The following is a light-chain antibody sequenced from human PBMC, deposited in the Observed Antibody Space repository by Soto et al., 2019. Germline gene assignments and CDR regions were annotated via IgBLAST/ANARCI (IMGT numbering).Light chain of an antibody. V-gene: IGKV3-20*01. J-gene: IGKJ5*01. CDR1: QSVSSN. CDR3: QYYGSSHSNT. Sequence: EIVMTQSPATLSVSPGERATLSCRSSQSVSSNLAWYQQKPGQAPSLLIYGASTRATGTPDRFSGSGSGTDFTLTISRLEPEDFAVYYCQYYGSSHSNTFGQGTRLEIK. CDR2: GAS.